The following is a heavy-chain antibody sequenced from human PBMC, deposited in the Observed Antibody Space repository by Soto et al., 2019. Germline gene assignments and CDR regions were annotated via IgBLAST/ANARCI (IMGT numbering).Heavy chain of an antibody. V-gene: IGHV3-11*01. CDR3: ARPNWNSRGGVYHL. D-gene: IGHD3-16*01. J-gene: IGHJ4*02. Sequence: QARLVESGGGLVEPGGSLRLSCTASGFTFGDFYMMWFRQAPGRGLEWISYITKTGTTIYHADPVKGRFSVSRDNARSSLYLQMNSLRAEDTAVYYCARPNWNSRGGVYHLWGQGTLVTVSS. CDR1: GFTFGDFY. CDR2: ITKTGTTI.